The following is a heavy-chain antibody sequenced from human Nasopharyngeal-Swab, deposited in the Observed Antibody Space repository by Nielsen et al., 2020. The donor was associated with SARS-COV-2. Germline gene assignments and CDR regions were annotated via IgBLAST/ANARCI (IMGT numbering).Heavy chain of an antibody. Sequence: LKISCAASGFTFSSYSMNWVRQAPGKGLEWVSYISSSSSTIYYADSVKGRFTISRDNAKNSLYLQVNSLRDEDTAVYYCARDVYDFWSGYPLNHYYYYGMDVWGQGTTVTVSS. CDR1: GFTFSSYS. V-gene: IGHV3-48*02. CDR2: ISSSSSTI. D-gene: IGHD3-3*01. CDR3: ARDVYDFWSGYPLNHYYYYGMDV. J-gene: IGHJ6*02.